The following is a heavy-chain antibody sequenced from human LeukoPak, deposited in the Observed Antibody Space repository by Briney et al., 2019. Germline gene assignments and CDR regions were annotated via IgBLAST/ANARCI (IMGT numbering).Heavy chain of an antibody. CDR2: IYYSGST. CDR3: ARDQGGSHHFDY. D-gene: IGHD1-26*01. Sequence: SETLSLTCTVSGGSISSYYWSWIRQPPGKGLEWMGYIYYSGSTNYNPSLKSRVTISVDTSKNQFSLKLRSVTAADTAVYYCARDQGGSHHFDYWGQGTLVTVSS. V-gene: IGHV4-59*13. J-gene: IGHJ4*02. CDR1: GGSISSYY.